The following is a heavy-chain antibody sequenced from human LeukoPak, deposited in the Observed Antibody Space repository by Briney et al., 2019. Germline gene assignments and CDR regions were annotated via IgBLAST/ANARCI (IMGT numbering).Heavy chain of an antibody. D-gene: IGHD3-10*01. V-gene: IGHV1-18*01. J-gene: IGHJ4*02. CDR3: ARPADYYGSGSYYPFDY. CDR2: ISAYNGNT. CDR1: GYTFTSYG. Sequence: ASVKVSCKASGYTFTSYGISWVRQAPGLGLEWMGWISAYNGNTNYAQKLQGRITMTTDTSTSTAYMELRSLRSDDTAVYYCARPADYYGSGSYYPFDYWGQGTLVTVSS.